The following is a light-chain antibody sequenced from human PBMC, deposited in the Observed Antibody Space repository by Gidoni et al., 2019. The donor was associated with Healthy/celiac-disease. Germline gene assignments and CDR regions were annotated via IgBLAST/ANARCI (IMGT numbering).Light chain of an antibody. J-gene: IGKJ4*01. V-gene: IGKV1-27*01. Sequence: IQMTQSPPSLSASVAKRVTITCRASQGISNSLAWFQKKPGKVPKLLIYAASTFQSGVPSRFSGSGSGTDFTLTISSLQPEDVATYYCQKYYSAPLTFGGGTKVEIK. CDR1: QGISNS. CDR3: QKYYSAPLT. CDR2: AAS.